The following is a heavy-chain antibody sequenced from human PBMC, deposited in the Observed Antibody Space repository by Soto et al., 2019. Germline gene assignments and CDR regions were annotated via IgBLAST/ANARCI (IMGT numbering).Heavy chain of an antibody. CDR1: GFSLTTSGMC. CDR2: IDWDDDK. J-gene: IGHJ3*02. D-gene: IGHD3-22*01. CDR3: ARIAYFYDRSANYPDNAFDI. V-gene: IGHV2-70*01. Sequence: SGPTLVNPTQTLTLTCTFSGFSLTTSGMCVSWIRQPPGKALEWLALIDWDDDKYYSTSLKTRLTISKDTSKNQVVLIMTNMDPVDTATYYCARIAYFYDRSANYPDNAFDIWGQGTMVTVSS.